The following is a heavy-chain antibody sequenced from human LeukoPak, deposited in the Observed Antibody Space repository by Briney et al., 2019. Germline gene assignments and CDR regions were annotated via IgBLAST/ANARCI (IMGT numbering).Heavy chain of an antibody. D-gene: IGHD3-22*01. CDR3: ARVEGKYYYDSSGYYLYEYFNY. CDR1: GYTFTGYH. CDR2: INPNSGDT. V-gene: IGHV1-2*06. J-gene: IGHJ4*02. Sequence: ASVKVSCKASGYTFTGYHMHWVRQAPGQGLEWMGRINPNSGDTNYAQKFQGRVTMTRDTSISTAYMELSRLRSDDTAVYYCARVEGKYYYDSSGYYLYEYFNYWGQGTLVTVSS.